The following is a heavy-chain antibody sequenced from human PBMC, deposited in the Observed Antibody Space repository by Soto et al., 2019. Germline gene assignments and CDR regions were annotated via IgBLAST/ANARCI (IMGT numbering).Heavy chain of an antibody. V-gene: IGHV4-34*01. Sequence: QVQLQQWGAGLLKPSETLSLTCAVYGGSFSGYYWSWIRQPPGKGLEWIGEINHSGSTNYNPSLKSRVTISVDTSKNQFSLKLSSVTAADTAVYYCARRLRAAVAGPFDYWGQGTLVTVSS. CDR3: ARRLRAAVAGPFDY. CDR2: INHSGST. J-gene: IGHJ4*02. D-gene: IGHD6-19*01. CDR1: GGSFSGYY.